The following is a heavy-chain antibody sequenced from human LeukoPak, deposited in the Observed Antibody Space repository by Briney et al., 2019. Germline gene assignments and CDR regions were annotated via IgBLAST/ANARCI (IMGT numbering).Heavy chain of an antibody. CDR3: ARVRRGPYYYYYMDV. J-gene: IGHJ6*03. CDR1: GFTFSSYW. V-gene: IGHV3-7*01. D-gene: IGHD1-14*01. Sequence: PGGSLRLSCAASGFTFSSYWMSWVRQAPGKGLEWVANIKQGGSEKYYVDSVKGRFTISRDNAKNSLYLQMNSLRAEDTAVYYCARVRRGPYYYYYMDVWGKGTTVTVSS. CDR2: IKQGGSEK.